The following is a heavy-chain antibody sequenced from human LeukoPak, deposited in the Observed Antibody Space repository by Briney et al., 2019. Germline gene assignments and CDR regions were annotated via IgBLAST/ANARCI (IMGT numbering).Heavy chain of an antibody. CDR1: GGSISSYY. Sequence: KPSETLSLTCTVSGGSISSYYWSWIRQPPGKGLEWIGYIYYSGSTNYNPSLKSRVTISVDTSKNQFSLKLSSVTAADTAVYYCARHWSHSVAQFGRSYWFDPWGRGTLVTVSS. CDR2: IYYSGST. V-gene: IGHV4-59*01. J-gene: IGHJ5*02. CDR3: ARHWSHSVAQFGRSYWFDP. D-gene: IGHD2-15*01.